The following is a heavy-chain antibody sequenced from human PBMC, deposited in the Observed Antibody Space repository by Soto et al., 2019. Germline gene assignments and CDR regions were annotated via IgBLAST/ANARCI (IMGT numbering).Heavy chain of an antibody. J-gene: IGHJ6*03. Sequence: QVQLQQWGAGLLKPSETLSLTCAVYGGSFSGYQWSWIRQTPGKGLEWIGEINDSGNINYNPSLKRRVTILVDTAKKHISLKLRAVTAADTAVYYCARGLIVWFGELSRRGGYYYYMDVWGKGTTVTVSS. D-gene: IGHD3-10*01. CDR2: INDSGNI. CDR1: GGSFSGYQ. V-gene: IGHV4-34*01. CDR3: ARGLIVWFGELSRRGGYYYYMDV.